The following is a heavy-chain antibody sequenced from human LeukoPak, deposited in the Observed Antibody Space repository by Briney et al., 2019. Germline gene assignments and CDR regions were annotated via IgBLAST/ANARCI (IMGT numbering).Heavy chain of an antibody. V-gene: IGHV1-8*03. CDR1: GYTFIDYY. Sequence: HVASVKVSCKSSGYTFIDYYIQWLRQAPGQGLEWMGWMNPYSANTGYAQTFQGRITITRNTSISTAYMELSNLKSEDTAVYYCARTQQLVLRSPLDPWGQGTLVTVSS. J-gene: IGHJ5*02. CDR2: MNPYSANT. D-gene: IGHD6-13*01. CDR3: ARTQQLVLRSPLDP.